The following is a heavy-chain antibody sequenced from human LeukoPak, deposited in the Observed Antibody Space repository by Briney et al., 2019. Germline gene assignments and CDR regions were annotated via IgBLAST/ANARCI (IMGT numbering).Heavy chain of an antibody. Sequence: GGSLRLSCAASGFTFSSYWMSWVRQAPGKGLEWVANIKQDGSEKYYVDSVKGRFTISRDNAKNSLYLQMNSLRAEDTAVYYCARVGGYTPTGYYYYYMDVWGKGTTVTVSS. CDR3: ARVGGYTPTGYYYYYMDV. CDR2: IKQDGSEK. CDR1: GFTFSSYW. D-gene: IGHD6-13*01. J-gene: IGHJ6*03. V-gene: IGHV3-7*01.